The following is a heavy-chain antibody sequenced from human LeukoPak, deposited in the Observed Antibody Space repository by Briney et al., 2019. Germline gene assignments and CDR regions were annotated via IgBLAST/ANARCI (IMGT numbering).Heavy chain of an antibody. CDR1: GGTFSSYA. Sequence: ASVKVSCKASGGTFSSYAISWVRQAPGQGLEWMGRIIPILGIANYAQKFQGRVTITADKSTSTAYMELSSLRSEDTAVYYCARRNPYGSGSYSEDAFDIWGQGTRVTVSS. CDR2: IIPILGIA. V-gene: IGHV1-69*10. J-gene: IGHJ3*02. D-gene: IGHD3-10*01. CDR3: ARRNPYGSGSYSEDAFDI.